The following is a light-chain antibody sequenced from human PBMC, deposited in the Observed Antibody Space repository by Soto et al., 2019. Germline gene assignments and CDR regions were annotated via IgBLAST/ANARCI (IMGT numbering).Light chain of an antibody. V-gene: IGKV3-11*01. J-gene: IGKJ4*01. CDR2: DAS. CDR3: QQRSNWLT. Sequence: EIVLTQSPATLSLSPWERATLSCRASQSVSSYLAWYQQKPGQAPRLLIYDASSRSTGIPARFSGSGSGTDFTLTISSLEPEDFAVYYCQQRSNWLTFGGGTKVEIK. CDR1: QSVSSY.